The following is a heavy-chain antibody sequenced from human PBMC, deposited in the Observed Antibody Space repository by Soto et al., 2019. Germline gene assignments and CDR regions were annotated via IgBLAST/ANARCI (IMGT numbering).Heavy chain of an antibody. CDR1: GGTFSSYT. CDR2: IIPILGIA. V-gene: IGHV1-69*08. Sequence: QVQLVQSGAEVKKPGSSVKVSCKASGGTFSSYTISWVRQAPGQGREWMGRIIPILGIANYEQKFQGRVTITADKSTSRAYKELSSLTSEDTAVYYCARDGRYYYFYMDVWGKGTTVTASS. CDR3: ARDGRYYYFYMDV. J-gene: IGHJ6*03.